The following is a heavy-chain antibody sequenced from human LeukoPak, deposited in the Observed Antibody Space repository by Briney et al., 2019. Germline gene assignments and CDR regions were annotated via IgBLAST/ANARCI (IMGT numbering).Heavy chain of an antibody. J-gene: IGHJ4*02. Sequence: GGSLRLSCAASGFTFSRYWMSWVRQAPRKGLEWVANIKQDGSEKYYVDSVKGRFTISRDNARNSLFLQMNSLRAEDTAVCYCARDKGDYDTSGSLFVFGGQGTLVTVSS. CDR3: ARDKGDYDTSGSLFVF. CDR2: IKQDGSEK. V-gene: IGHV3-7*03. CDR1: GFTFSRYW. D-gene: IGHD3-22*01.